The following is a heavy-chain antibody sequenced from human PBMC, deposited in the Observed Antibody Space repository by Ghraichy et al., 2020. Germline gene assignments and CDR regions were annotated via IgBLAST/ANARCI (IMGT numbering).Heavy chain of an antibody. CDR1: GYSITHGYF. CDR3: VRNGGSYHYYYFMDV. J-gene: IGHJ6*03. Sequence: SETLSLTCDVSGYSITHGYFWGWVRQPPGKGLEWIGMMYHSGSTHYNPSLMSRVAISVDASRNQFSLRLSSVTAADTAVYYCVRNGGSYHYYYFMDVWGEGTTVTVSS. V-gene: IGHV4-38-2*01. D-gene: IGHD1-26*01. CDR2: MYHSGST.